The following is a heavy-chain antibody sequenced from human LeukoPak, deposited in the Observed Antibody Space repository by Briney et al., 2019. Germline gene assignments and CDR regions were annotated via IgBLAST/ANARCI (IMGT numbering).Heavy chain of an antibody. CDR2: INWGGGST. J-gene: IGHJ4*02. CDR3: ARRRVTLVRGVDITSYYFDC. V-gene: IGHV3-20*04. Sequence: GGSLRLSCAASGFTFDDYGMSWVRQAPGKGLEWVSDINWGGGSTGYADPVKGRITISRDNDKNSLYLQLNNLRAEDTAVYYCARRRVTLVRGVDITSYYFDCWGQGTLVTVSS. CDR1: GFTFDDYG. D-gene: IGHD3-10*01.